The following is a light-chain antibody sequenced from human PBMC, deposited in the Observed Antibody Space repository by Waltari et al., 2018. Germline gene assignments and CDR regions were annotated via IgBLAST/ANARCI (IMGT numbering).Light chain of an antibody. J-gene: IGKJ5*01. Sequence: DIQLTQSPSSLSASVGDRVTITCRASQSIRTYLNWFQQKQGKAPNLLIYAASSLLSGVPSRFSGSGSGTDFTLTITSLQPEDFATYYCQQSFSTLITFGQGTRLEIK. CDR2: AAS. V-gene: IGKV1-39*01. CDR3: QQSFSTLIT. CDR1: QSIRTY.